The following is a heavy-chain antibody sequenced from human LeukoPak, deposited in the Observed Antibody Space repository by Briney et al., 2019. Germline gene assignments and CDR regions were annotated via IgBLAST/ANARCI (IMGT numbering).Heavy chain of an antibody. V-gene: IGHV3-7*03. CDR1: GFTFTSYS. CDR3: ARGGGLDV. CDR2: INHNGNVN. D-gene: IGHD3-16*01. Sequence: GGSLRLSCAASGFTFTSYSMNWVRQAPGKGLEWVASINHNGNVNYYVDSVKGRFTISRDNAKNSLYLQMSNLRAEDTAVYFCARGGGLDVWGQGATVTVSS. J-gene: IGHJ6*02.